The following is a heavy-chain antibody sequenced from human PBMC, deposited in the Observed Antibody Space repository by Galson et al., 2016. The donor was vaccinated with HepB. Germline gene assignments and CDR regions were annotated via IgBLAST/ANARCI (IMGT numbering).Heavy chain of an antibody. D-gene: IGHD2-8*01. Sequence: SLRLSCAAYGFTFGSHDMHWVRQTTGKRLEWVSGIGTVGDSYYPDSVKGRFTTSRENAKSSLYLQMNSLRAEDTAVYYCARGSYCSNGVCYRIGAFDIWGQGTVVTVSS. CDR2: IGTVGDS. V-gene: IGHV3-13*01. J-gene: IGHJ3*02. CDR1: GFTFGSHD. CDR3: ARGSYCSNGVCYRIGAFDI.